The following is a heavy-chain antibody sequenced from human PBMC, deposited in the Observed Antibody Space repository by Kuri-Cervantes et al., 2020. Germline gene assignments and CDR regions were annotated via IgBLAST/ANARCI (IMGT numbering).Heavy chain of an antibody. CDR1: GFTFSSYW. D-gene: IGHD5-18*01. CDR3: ARDPGGYSYGPLNFDY. CDR2: IKQDGSEK. V-gene: IGHV3-7*01. Sequence: GGSLRLSCAASGFTFSSYWMHWARQAPGKGLEWVANIKQDGSEKYYVDSVKGRFTISRDNAKNSLYLQMNSLRAEDTAVYYCARDPGGYSYGPLNFDYWGQGTLVTVSS. J-gene: IGHJ4*02.